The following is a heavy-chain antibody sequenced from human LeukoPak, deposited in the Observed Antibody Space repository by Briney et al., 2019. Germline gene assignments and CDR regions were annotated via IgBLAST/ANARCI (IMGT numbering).Heavy chain of an antibody. Sequence: GGSLRLSCVASGFTFSTNGMHWVRQAPGKGLEWVALIRYDGSNKDYADFVKGRFIVSRDNSKNTLYMQMNSLRVEDTAVYYCVGVVVITPYWGQGTLVTVSS. D-gene: IGHD3-22*01. J-gene: IGHJ4*02. CDR2: IRYDGSNK. V-gene: IGHV3-30*02. CDR3: VGVVVITPY. CDR1: GFTFSTNG.